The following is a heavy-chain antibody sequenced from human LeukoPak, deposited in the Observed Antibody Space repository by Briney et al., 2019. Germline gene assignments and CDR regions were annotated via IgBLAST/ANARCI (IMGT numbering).Heavy chain of an antibody. CDR1: GFSFEDYG. J-gene: IGHJ6*02. CDR2: INYIGDST. V-gene: IGHV3-9*01. D-gene: IGHD2-21*01. Sequence: SLRLSCAVSGFSFEDYGMHWVRQPPGKGLEWVSSINYIGDSTSYADSVKGRFTVSRDNAKSSLYLQMNSLRPEDTALYYCAKHLRATNTYIFYGLDVWGPGTTVTVSS. CDR3: AKHLRATNTYIFYGLDV.